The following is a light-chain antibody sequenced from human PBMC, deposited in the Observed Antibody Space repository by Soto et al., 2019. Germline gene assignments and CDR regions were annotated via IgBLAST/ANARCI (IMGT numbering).Light chain of an antibody. CDR3: QHYGSSLYT. CDR1: QSVSSSY. V-gene: IGKV3-20*01. J-gene: IGKJ2*01. Sequence: EIVLTQSPGTLSLSPGERATLSCRASQSVSSSYLAWYQQKPGQAPRLLIYDAFNSATRIPDRFSGSGSGTDFTLTISRLEPDDFAVYYCQHYGSSLYTFSRGTKLE. CDR2: DAF.